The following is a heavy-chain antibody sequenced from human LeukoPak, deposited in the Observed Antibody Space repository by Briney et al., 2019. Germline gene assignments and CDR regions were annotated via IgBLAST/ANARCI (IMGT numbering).Heavy chain of an antibody. CDR1: GGSTSGYY. CDR2: IYSSGST. V-gene: IGHV4-4*07. CDR3: ARQVPVGATPLNHFDY. Sequence: SETLSLTCTVPGGSTSGYYWTWIRQPAGKGLEWIGRIYSSGSTNYNTSLKSRVTMSVDTSKNQLSLKLSSVTAADTAVYYCARQVPVGATPLNHFDYWGQGTLVTVSS. J-gene: IGHJ4*02. D-gene: IGHD1-26*01.